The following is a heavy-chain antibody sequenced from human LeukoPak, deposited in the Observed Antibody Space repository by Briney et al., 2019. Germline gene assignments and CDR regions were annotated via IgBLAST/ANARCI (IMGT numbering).Heavy chain of an antibody. J-gene: IGHJ6*02. CDR1: GYTFTSSG. Sequence: ASVKVSCKASGYTFTSSGISWVRQAPGQGLEWMGWSSAYNGNTNYAQKLQGRVTMTTDTSTSTAYMELRSLRSDDTAVYYCARAIQQLGDYYYGMDVWGQGTTVTVSS. CDR2: SSAYNGNT. V-gene: IGHV1-18*01. D-gene: IGHD6-13*01. CDR3: ARAIQQLGDYYYGMDV.